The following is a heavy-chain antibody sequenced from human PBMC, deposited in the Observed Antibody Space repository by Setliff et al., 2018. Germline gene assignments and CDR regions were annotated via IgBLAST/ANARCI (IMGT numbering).Heavy chain of an antibody. CDR3: ARVERFGELADY. D-gene: IGHD3-10*01. J-gene: IGHJ4*02. CDR2: INAGNGNT. CDR1: GYTFTSYA. V-gene: IGHV1-3*01. Sequence: ASVKVSCKASGYTFTSYAMRWVRQAPGQRLEWMGWINAGNGNTKYSQKFQGRVTITRDTSASTAYMELSSLRSEDTAVYYCARVERFGELADYWGQGTLVTVSS.